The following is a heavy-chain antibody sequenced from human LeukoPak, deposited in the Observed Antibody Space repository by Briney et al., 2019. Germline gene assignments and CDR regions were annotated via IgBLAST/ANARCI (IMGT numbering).Heavy chain of an antibody. V-gene: IGHV4-31*03. CDR3: ARDVVVTSSPDAFDT. CDR1: GDSVTSGGYF. Sequence: KTSQTLSLTCTVSGDSVTSGGYFWTWIRQHPGKGLEWIGYISNSGTTSYNPSLKSRVSISVDTSNNQFSLRLSSVTAADAAVYYCARDVVVTSSPDAFDTWGQGTMVTVSS. J-gene: IGHJ3*02. D-gene: IGHD2-21*02. CDR2: ISNSGTT.